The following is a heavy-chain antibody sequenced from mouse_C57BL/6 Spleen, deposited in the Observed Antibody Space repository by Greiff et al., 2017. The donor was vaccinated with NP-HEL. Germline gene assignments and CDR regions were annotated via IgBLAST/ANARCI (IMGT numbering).Heavy chain of an antibody. CDR3: ARGKLRGYFDV. J-gene: IGHJ1*03. V-gene: IGHV5-16*01. D-gene: IGHD1-1*01. Sequence: DVKLVESEGGLVQPGSSMKLSCTASGFTFSDYYMAWVRQVPEKGLEWVANINYDGSSTYYLDSLKSRFIISRDNAKNILYLQMSSLKSEDTATYYCARGKLRGYFDVWGTGTTVTVSS. CDR1: GFTFSDYY. CDR2: INYDGSST.